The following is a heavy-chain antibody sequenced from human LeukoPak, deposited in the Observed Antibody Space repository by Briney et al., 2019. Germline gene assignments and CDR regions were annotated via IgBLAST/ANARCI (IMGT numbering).Heavy chain of an antibody. CDR2: IYTSGST. D-gene: IGHD2-2*01. J-gene: IGHJ4*02. V-gene: IGHV4-4*09. CDR3: ARIGRAHDCSSTSCYPGGGYFDY. CDR1: GGSFSGYY. Sequence: SETLSLTCAVYGGSFSGYYWSWIRQPPGKGLGWIGYIYTSGSTNYNPSLKSRVTISEDTSKNQFSLKLSSVTAADTAVYYCARIGRAHDCSSTSCYPGGGYFDYWGQGTLVTVSS.